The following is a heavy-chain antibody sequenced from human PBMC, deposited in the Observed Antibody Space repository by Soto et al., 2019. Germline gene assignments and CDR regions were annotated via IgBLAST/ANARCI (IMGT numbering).Heavy chain of an antibody. J-gene: IGHJ5*02. Sequence: QVQLVQAGAEVRMPGSSVKVSCKASGGTFSTYPINWVRQAPGQGLEWMGGIIPLFGTTNYSQKFKGRVTITADESTSTDYMELSSLRAEDAAVYYCARGATHGSSWYFWFDPWCQGTLVTVSS. V-gene: IGHV1-69*01. CDR1: GGTFSTYP. CDR2: IIPLFGTT. D-gene: IGHD6-13*01. CDR3: ARGATHGSSWYFWFDP.